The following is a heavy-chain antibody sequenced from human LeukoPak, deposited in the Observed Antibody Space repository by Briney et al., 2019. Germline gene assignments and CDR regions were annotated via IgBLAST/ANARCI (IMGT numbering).Heavy chain of an antibody. CDR2: IYYSGST. J-gene: IGHJ4*02. D-gene: IGHD4-17*01. V-gene: IGHV4-39*07. CDR3: ARDYGTPLRGY. CDR1: GGSISSYY. Sequence: PSETLSLTCTVSGGSISSYYWGWIRQPPGKGLEWIGSIYYSGSTYYNPSLKSRVTISVDTSKNQFSLKLSSVTAADTAVYYCARDYGTPLRGYWGQGTLVTVSS.